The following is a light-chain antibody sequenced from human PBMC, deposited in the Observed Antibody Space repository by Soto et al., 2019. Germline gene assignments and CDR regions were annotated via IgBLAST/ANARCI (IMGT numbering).Light chain of an antibody. CDR3: SSYTSSTSLLI. Sequence: QSALTQPASVSASPGQSITISCIGTYSDIGGYKHVSWYQQHPGKAPKLIIYDASNRPSGISNRFSASKSGNTASLTISGLQADDEADYYCSSYTSSTSLLIFGGGTKGTVL. CDR2: DAS. J-gene: IGLJ1*01. CDR1: YSDIGGYKH. V-gene: IGLV2-14*03.